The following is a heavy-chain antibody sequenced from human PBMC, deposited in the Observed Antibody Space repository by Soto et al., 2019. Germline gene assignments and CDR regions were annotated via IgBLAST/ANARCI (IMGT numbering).Heavy chain of an antibody. Sequence: GGSLRLSCAASGFTFSSYAMSWVRQAPGKGLEWVSAISGSGGSTYYADSVKGRFTISRDNSKNTLYLQMNSLRAEDTAVYYCAKDQGYSSSWYYYDGMDVWGQGTTVTVSS. CDR1: GFTFSSYA. CDR2: ISGSGGST. CDR3: AKDQGYSSSWYYYDGMDV. J-gene: IGHJ6*02. V-gene: IGHV3-23*01. D-gene: IGHD6-13*01.